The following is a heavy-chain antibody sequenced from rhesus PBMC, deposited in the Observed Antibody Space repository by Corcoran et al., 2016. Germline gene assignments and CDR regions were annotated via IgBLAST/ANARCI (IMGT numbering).Heavy chain of an antibody. CDR2: IYSSSGNT. D-gene: IGHD3-22*01. CDR3: ARMNGVIIIDY. J-gene: IGHJ4*01. V-gene: IGHV4S12*01. Sequence: QVKLQESGPGLVKPLETVSLTGAVSGGSIRGGYYYWSWTRQPPGKVLEWIGGIYSSSGNTYYNPSLKSRVTISKDPSMTQFSLKLSSVTAAYTAVYYCARMNGVIIIDYWGQGVLVTVSS. CDR1: GGSIRGGYYY.